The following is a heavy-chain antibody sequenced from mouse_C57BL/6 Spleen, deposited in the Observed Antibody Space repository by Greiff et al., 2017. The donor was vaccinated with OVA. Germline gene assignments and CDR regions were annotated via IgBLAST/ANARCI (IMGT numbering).Heavy chain of an antibody. CDR1: GYTFTDYY. CDR2: INPNNGGT. CDR3: ARSKLGAWFAY. Sequence: VQLQQSGPELVKPGASVKISCKASGYTFTDYYMNWVKQSHGKSLEWIGDINPNNGGTSYNQKFKGKATLTVDKSSSTAYMELRSLTSEDSAVYYCARSKLGAWFAYWGQGTLVTVSA. J-gene: IGHJ3*01. D-gene: IGHD4-1*01. V-gene: IGHV1-26*01.